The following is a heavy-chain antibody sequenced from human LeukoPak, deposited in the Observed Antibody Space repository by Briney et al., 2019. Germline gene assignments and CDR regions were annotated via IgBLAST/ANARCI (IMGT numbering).Heavy chain of an antibody. CDR3: ARVSGWYPDY. J-gene: IGHJ4*02. V-gene: IGHV3-48*01. Sequence: GGSLRLSCAASGFTFSSYSMNWVRQAPGKGLEWVSYISSSSSTIYYADSVKGRFAISRDNAKNSLYLQMNSLRAEDTAVYYCARVSGWYPDYWGQGTLVTVSS. CDR2: ISSSSSTI. CDR1: GFTFSSYS. D-gene: IGHD6-19*01.